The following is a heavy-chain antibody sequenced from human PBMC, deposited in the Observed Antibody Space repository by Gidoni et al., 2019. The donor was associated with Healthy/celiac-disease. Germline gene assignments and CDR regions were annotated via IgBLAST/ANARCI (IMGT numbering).Heavy chain of an antibody. CDR1: GFTFGDYA. D-gene: IGHD6-6*01. CDR3: TRDEQNYYSSSFPY. CDR2: IRSKAYGGTT. Sequence: EVQLVESGGGLVKPGRSLRLSCTASGFTFGDYAMSWFRQAPGKGLEWVGFIRSKAYGGTTEYAASVKGRFTISRDDSKSIAYLQMNSLKTEDTAVYYCTRDEQNYYSSSFPYWGQGTLVTVSS. V-gene: IGHV3-49*05. J-gene: IGHJ4*02.